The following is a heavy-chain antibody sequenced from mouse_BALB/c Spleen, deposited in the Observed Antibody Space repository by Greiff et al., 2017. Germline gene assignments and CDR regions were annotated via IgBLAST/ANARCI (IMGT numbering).Heavy chain of an antibody. D-gene: IGHD1-1*02. CDR2: ISTYYGDA. V-gene: IGHV1S137*01. CDR3: ARFGGYTYYFDY. J-gene: IGHJ2*01. CDR1: GYTFTDYA. Sequence: QVQLKQSGAELVRPGVSVKISCKGSGYTFTDYAMHWVKQSHAKSLEWIGVISTYYGDASYNQKFKGKATMTVDKSSSTAYMELARLTSEDSAIYYCARFGGYTYYFDYWGQGTTLTVSS.